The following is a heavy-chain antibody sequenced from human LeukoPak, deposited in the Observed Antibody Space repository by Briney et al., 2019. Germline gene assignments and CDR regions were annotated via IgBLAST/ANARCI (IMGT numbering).Heavy chain of an antibody. V-gene: IGHV4-39*01. CDR1: GASINSRDYC. J-gene: IGHJ3*02. D-gene: IGHD1-1*01. Sequence: PSETLSLTCTVSGASINSRDYCWGWIRQPPGQGLGWIGSIYSDGTTYYNPSLKSRASISADTSKNHFSPWLSSVTAADMAVYYCAKHRGSFFEAFDIWGQGTAVSVSS. CDR3: AKHRGSFFEAFDI. CDR2: IYSDGTT.